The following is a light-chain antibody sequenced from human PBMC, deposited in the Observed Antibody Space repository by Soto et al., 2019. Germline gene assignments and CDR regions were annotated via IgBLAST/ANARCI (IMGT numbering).Light chain of an antibody. J-gene: IGLJ1*01. V-gene: IGLV2-14*01. CDR3: SSYTSSSTLVYV. CDR1: SSDVGGYNY. CDR2: DVS. Sequence: QSALTQPASVSGSPGQSITISCTGTSSDVGGYNYVSWYQPHPGKAPKVMIYDVSDRPSGVSDRFSGSKSGNTASLTISGLQAEDEADYYCSSYTSSSTLVYVFGTGTKLTVL.